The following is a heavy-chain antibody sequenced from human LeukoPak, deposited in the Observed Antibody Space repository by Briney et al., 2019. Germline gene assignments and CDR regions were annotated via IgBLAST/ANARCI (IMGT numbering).Heavy chain of an antibody. Sequence: GGSLRLSCAASGFTVSSNYMSWVRQAPGKGLEWVAVIWYDGSNKYYADSVKGRFTISRDNSKNTLYLQMNSLRAEDTAVYYCARKLTGDLDAFDIWGQGTMVTVSS. CDR3: ARKLTGDLDAFDI. CDR2: IWYDGSNK. J-gene: IGHJ3*02. D-gene: IGHD7-27*01. CDR1: GFTVSSNY. V-gene: IGHV3-33*08.